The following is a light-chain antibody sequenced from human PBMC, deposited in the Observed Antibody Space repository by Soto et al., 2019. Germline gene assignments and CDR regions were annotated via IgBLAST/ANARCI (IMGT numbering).Light chain of an antibody. V-gene: IGLV2-14*01. CDR2: EVS. CDR3: ISYTSSGTLVV. CDR1: SSDVGGYNY. J-gene: IGLJ2*01. Sequence: QSALTQPASVSGSPGQSITISCTGTSSDVGGYNYVSWYQQHPGKAPKLMIYEVSNRPSGVSNRFSGSRSGNTASLTISGLHAEDEADYYCISYTSSGTLVVFGGGTKLTVL.